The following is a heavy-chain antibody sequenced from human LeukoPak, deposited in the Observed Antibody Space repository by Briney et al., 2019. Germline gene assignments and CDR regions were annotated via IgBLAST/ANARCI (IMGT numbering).Heavy chain of an antibody. CDR2: IHDSGST. CDR1: GGSISNYY. V-gene: IGHV4-59*08. CDR3: AGLDAAAGRYLQFFY. D-gene: IGHD5-24*01. Sequence: SSETLSLTCTVSGGSISNYYWSWIRQSPEKGLEWIGYIHDSGSTNYNPSLKSRVTISVDTSKNQFSLKLSSVTAADTAVYYCAGLDAAAGRYLQFFYWGQGTLVTVSS. J-gene: IGHJ4*02.